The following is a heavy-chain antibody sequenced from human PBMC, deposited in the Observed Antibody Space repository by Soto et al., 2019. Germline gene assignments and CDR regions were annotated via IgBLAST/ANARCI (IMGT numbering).Heavy chain of an antibody. Sequence: GGSLWLYCAASGFSLSSYTMNWVLQAPGKGLEWVSYISSSSTIYYADSVKGRFTISRDNAKNSLYLQMNSLRAEDTAVYYCARHPERIAQIGWFDPWGQGTLVTVSS. J-gene: IGHJ5*02. CDR1: GFSLSSYT. D-gene: IGHD6-13*01. V-gene: IGHV3-48*01. CDR2: ISSSSTI. CDR3: ARHPERIAQIGWFDP.